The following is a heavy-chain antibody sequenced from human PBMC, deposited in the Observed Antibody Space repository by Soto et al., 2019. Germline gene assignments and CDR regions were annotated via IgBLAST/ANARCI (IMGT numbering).Heavy chain of an antibody. J-gene: IGHJ6*02. Sequence: QVQLVQSGAEVKKPGSSEKVSCKASGGTFSSYAISWVRQAPGQGLEWMGGIIPIFGTPHYAQKFQGRVTITADESTSTAYMELSSLRSEDTAVYYCASSRKDYYCYGMDVWGQGTTVTVSS. D-gene: IGHD6-13*01. CDR2: IIPIFGTP. V-gene: IGHV1-69*12. CDR3: ASSRKDYYCYGMDV. CDR1: GGTFSSYA.